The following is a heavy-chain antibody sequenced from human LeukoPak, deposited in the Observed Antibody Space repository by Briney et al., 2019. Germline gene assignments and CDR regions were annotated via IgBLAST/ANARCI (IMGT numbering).Heavy chain of an antibody. CDR2: IYYSGNT. D-gene: IGHD5-18*01. Sequence: KASETLSLTCTVSGVSISSSNSYWGWIRQPPGKGLEWIGSIYYSGNTYYNASLKSQVSISIDTSKNQFSLKLSSVTAADTAVYYCARGVTVDYWGQGTLVTVSS. CDR3: ARGVTVDY. V-gene: IGHV4-39*01. J-gene: IGHJ4*02. CDR1: GVSISSSNSY.